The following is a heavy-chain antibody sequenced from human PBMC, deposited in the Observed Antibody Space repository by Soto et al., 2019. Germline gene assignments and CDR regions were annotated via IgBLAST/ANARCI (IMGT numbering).Heavy chain of an antibody. D-gene: IGHD3-3*01. CDR1: CYTFTSYG. J-gene: IGHJ6*02. CDR2: ISAYNGNT. Sequence: GASVKVSCKSPCYTFTSYGISLFRHSPGQGLECIGWISAYNGNTNYAQKLQGRVTMTTDTSTSTAYMELRSLRSDDTAVYYCARDGITIFGVVTPWNYYGMEVWGQGTTVTVSS. CDR3: ARDGITIFGVVTPWNYYGMEV. V-gene: IGHV1-18*01.